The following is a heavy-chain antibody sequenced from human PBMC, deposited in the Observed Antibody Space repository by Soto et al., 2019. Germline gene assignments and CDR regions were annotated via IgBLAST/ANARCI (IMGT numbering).Heavy chain of an antibody. CDR1: GFVFSSCG. CDR3: AKDHYYYDSSGYYLYFDY. V-gene: IGHV3-23*01. D-gene: IGHD3-22*01. Sequence: AVGSLRLSCAASGFVFSSCGMSWIHKAPGKGLEWVSAISGGGAGIYYADSVRGRFTISRDNSKNTLYLQMSSMRAEDTAVYYCAKDHYYYDSSGYYLYFDYWGQGTLVTVSS. J-gene: IGHJ4*02. CDR2: ISGGGAGI.